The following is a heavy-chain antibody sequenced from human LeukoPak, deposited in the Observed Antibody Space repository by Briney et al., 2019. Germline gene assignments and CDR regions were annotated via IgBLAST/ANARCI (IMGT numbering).Heavy chain of an antibody. Sequence: SVKVPCKASGGTFSSYAISWVRQAPGQGLEWMGGIIPIFGTANYAQKFQGRVTITADESTSTAYMELSSLRSEDTAVYYCARDLVPAAIGWFDPWGQGTLVTVSS. CDR2: IIPIFGTA. D-gene: IGHD2-2*02. J-gene: IGHJ5*02. V-gene: IGHV1-69*13. CDR3: ARDLVPAAIGWFDP. CDR1: GGTFSSYA.